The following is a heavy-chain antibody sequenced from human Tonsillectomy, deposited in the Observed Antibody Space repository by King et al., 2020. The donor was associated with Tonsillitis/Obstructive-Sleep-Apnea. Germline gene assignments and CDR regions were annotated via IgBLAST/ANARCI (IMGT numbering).Heavy chain of an antibody. CDR1: GGSISSGAYY. V-gene: IGHV4-31*03. Sequence: QLQESGPGLVKPSQTLSLTCTVSGGSISSGAYYWSWIRQHPGKGLEWIGYIHYSGSTYYNPSLKSRVTISVDTSKNQFSLKLNSVTAADTAVYYCARVPADVLVLPPEHDYYLMDVWGQGTTVTVSS. CDR3: ARVPADVLVLPPEHDYYLMDV. CDR2: IHYSGST. D-gene: IGHD2-2*01. J-gene: IGHJ6*02.